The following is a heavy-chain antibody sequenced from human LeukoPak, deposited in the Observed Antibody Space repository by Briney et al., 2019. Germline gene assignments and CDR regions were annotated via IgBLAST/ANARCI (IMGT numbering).Heavy chain of an antibody. D-gene: IGHD5-12*01. V-gene: IGHV1-69*05. CDR2: IIPMFGTT. Sequence: ASVKVSCKASGGTFGNDAIGWVRQAPGQGLKWVGRIIPMFGTTNYAQKFQDRVTFTTDESTSTAYMELSSLRSEDTAVYYCAREWKWLQPYFHYWGQGTLVTVSS. CDR3: AREWKWLQPYFHY. J-gene: IGHJ4*02. CDR1: GGTFGNDA.